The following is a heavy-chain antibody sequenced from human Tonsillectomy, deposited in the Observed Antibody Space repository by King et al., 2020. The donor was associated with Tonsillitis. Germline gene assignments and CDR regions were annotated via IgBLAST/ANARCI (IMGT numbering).Heavy chain of an antibody. V-gene: IGHV3-74*01. J-gene: IGHJ2*01. D-gene: IGHD3-10*01. Sequence: VQLVESGGGLVQPGGSLRLSCAASGFTFTSYWMHWVRHAPGKGLVWVSPINSDGSSTGYADSVKGRFTISRDNAKNTLYLQMNSLRAEDTAVYFCTRGPPNLYFGSGSSALDWYFDLWGRGTLVTVSS. CDR1: GFTFTSYW. CDR3: TRGPPNLYFGSGSSALDWYFDL. CDR2: INSDGSST.